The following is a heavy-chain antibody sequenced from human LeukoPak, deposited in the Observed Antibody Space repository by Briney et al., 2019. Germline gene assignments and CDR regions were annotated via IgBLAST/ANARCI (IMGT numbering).Heavy chain of an antibody. CDR2: ITSSGDGT. V-gene: IGHV3-23*01. D-gene: IGHD4-17*01. Sequence: PGGSLRLSCEASGFSFTSYAMHWVRQAPGKGLEWVSSITSSGDGTFYTDALSGRFTISRDNAKNSLYLQMNSLRAEDTAVYYCARGSFYGDSEGYFDYWGQGTLVTVSS. CDR3: ARGSFYGDSEGYFDY. J-gene: IGHJ4*02. CDR1: GFSFTSYA.